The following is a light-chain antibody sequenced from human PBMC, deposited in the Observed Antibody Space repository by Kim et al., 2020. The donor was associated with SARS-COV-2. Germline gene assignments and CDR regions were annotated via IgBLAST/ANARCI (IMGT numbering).Light chain of an antibody. J-gene: IGLJ1*01. CDR1: SSNIGAGYD. CDR3: QSYDSSLSGSGV. CDR2: GNS. V-gene: IGLV1-40*01. Sequence: VTTSCPGSSSNIGAGYDVHWYQQLPGTAPQLLIYGNSNRPSGVPDRFSGSKSGTSASLAITGLQAEDEADYYCQSYDSSLSGSGVFGTGTKVTVL.